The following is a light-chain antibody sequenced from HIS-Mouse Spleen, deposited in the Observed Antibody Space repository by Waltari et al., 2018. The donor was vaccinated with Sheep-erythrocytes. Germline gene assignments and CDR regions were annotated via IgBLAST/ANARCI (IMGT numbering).Light chain of an antibody. Sequence: QSALTQPPSASGSPGQSVTISCTGTSSYVGGYNYVSWYQQHPGKAPKLIIYEVSKRPSGVPDRFSGSKSGNTASLTVSGLQAEDEADYYCSSYAGSNNWVFGGGTKLTVL. J-gene: IGLJ3*02. V-gene: IGLV2-8*01. CDR1: SSYVGGYNY. CDR3: SSYAGSNNWV. CDR2: EVS.